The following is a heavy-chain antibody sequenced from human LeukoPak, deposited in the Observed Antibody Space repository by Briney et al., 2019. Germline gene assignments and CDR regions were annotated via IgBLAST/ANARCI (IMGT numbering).Heavy chain of an antibody. V-gene: IGHV4-31*03. Sequence: SQTLSLTCTVSGGSISSGGYYWSWIRQHPGKGLEWIGYIYYSGSTYYNPSLKSRVTISVDTSKNQFSLKLSSVTAADTAVYYCARGALEYSSPYYYYYGMDVWGQGTTVTVSS. CDR2: IYYSGST. J-gene: IGHJ6*02. CDR1: GGSISSGGYY. CDR3: ARGALEYSSPYYYYYGMDV. D-gene: IGHD6-6*01.